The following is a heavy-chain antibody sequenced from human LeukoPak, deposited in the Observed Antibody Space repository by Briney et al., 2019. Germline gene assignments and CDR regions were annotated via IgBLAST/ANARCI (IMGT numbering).Heavy chain of an antibody. D-gene: IGHD1-26*01. J-gene: IGHJ6*03. V-gene: IGHV4-59*08. Sequence: SDSLSLTCNVSSDSISSDYWSWIRQTPGKGLEWIGFIFHSGTTDYNPSLQSRATISIDTSRKSFSLKLLSVTAADTAVYYCARTRPQDYATSYMDVWGTGATVTVSS. CDR2: IFHSGTT. CDR1: SDSISSDY. CDR3: ARTRPQDYATSYMDV.